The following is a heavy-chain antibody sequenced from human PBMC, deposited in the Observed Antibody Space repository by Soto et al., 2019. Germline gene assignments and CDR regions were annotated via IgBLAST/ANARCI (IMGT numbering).Heavy chain of an antibody. Sequence: GESLKISCAASGFTFSSYAMHWVRQAPGKGLEWVAVISYDGSNKYYADSVKGRFTISRDNSKNTLYLQMNSLRAEDTAVYYCARDQNTSGWNDFDYWGQGTLVTVSS. V-gene: IGHV3-30-3*01. D-gene: IGHD6-19*01. CDR2: ISYDGSNK. CDR1: GFTFSSYA. CDR3: ARDQNTSGWNDFDY. J-gene: IGHJ4*02.